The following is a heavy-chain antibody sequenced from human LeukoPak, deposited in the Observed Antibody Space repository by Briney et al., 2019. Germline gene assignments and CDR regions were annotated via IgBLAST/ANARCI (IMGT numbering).Heavy chain of an antibody. J-gene: IGHJ5*02. CDR3: ARGLASSNWPHWFDP. Sequence: GGSLRLSCAASGFTFSNYGMHWVRQAPGKGLEWVSYVSAIDSTTYYADSVKGRFTISRDNAKNSLHLQMNSLRVEDTAVYHCARGLASSNWPHWFDPWGQGTLVSVSS. D-gene: IGHD6-13*01. CDR1: GFTFSNYG. CDR2: VSAIDSTT. V-gene: IGHV3-48*04.